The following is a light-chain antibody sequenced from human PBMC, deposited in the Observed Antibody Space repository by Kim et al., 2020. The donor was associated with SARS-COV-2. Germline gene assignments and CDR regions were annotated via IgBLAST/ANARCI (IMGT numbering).Light chain of an antibody. Sequence: SASVGDRVTITCRASQSISTWLAWYQQKPGNAPRLLIYKASFLESGVPSRFSGSGSGTEFSLTITSLQPDDFATYFCQHYNSYPYTFGQGTKLEI. CDR1: QSISTW. V-gene: IGKV1-5*03. J-gene: IGKJ2*01. CDR2: KAS. CDR3: QHYNSYPYT.